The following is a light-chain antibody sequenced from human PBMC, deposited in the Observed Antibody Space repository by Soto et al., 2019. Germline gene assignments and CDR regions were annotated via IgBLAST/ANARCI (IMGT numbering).Light chain of an antibody. Sequence: DIVMPQSPASLAVSLGERATMNCKCSRRVFSSSNIKNYLAWYQQKPGQPPKLLIYGASTRESGVPERFSGRGAGTDFTLTVSSLQAEDVAVYYCQQYNSSPITCGQGTRLDIK. CDR1: RRVFSSSNIKNY. J-gene: IGKJ5*01. CDR3: QQYNSSPIT. CDR2: GAS. V-gene: IGKV4-1*01.